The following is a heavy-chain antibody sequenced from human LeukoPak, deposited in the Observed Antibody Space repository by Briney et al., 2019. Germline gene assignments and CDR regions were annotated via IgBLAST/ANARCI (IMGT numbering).Heavy chain of an antibody. J-gene: IGHJ6*03. D-gene: IGHD3-3*01. CDR3: ARDLWSGYSPYYYYYYMDV. V-gene: IGHV3-11*01. CDR2: ISSSGSTI. CDR1: GFTFSDYY. Sequence: PGGSLRLSCAASGFTFSDYYMSWIRQAPGKGLEWVSYISSSGSTIYYADSVKGRFTISRDNAKNSLYLQMNSLRAEDTAVYYCARDLWSGYSPYYYYYYMDVWGKGTTATVSS.